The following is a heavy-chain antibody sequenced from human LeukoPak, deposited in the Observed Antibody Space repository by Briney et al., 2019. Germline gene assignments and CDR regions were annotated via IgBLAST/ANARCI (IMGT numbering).Heavy chain of an antibody. J-gene: IGHJ3*02. CDR2: MNPNSGNT. CDR3: ARDHQLPPGAFDI. CDR1: GYTFTSYD. D-gene: IGHD2-2*01. Sequence: ASVKVSCKASGYTFTSYDINWVRQATGQGLEWMGWMNPNSGNTGYAQKFQGRVTMTRNTSISTAYMELSSLRSEDTAVYYCARDHQLPPGAFDIWGQGTMVTVSS. V-gene: IGHV1-8*01.